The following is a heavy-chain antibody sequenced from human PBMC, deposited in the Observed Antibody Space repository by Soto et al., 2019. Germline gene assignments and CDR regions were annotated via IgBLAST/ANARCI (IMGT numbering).Heavy chain of an antibody. V-gene: IGHV3-21*01. CDR2: ISSSSSYI. Sequence: GGSLRLSCAASGFTFSSYSMNWVRQAPGKGLEWVSSISSSSSYIYYADSVKGRFTISRDNAKNSLYLQMNSLRAEDTAVYYCARAPRGDYGMDVWGQGPTVTVSS. CDR1: GFTFSSYS. J-gene: IGHJ6*02. CDR3: ARAPRGDYGMDV.